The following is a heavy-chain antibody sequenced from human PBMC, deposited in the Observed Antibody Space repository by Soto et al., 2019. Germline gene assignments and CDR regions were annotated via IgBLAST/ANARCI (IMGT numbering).Heavy chain of an antibody. CDR2: ISYDGTEE. CDR1: GFTFSSFG. D-gene: IGHD6-19*01. V-gene: IGHV3-30*03. CDR3: ARDQEVHDSRGHKIRAMDV. J-gene: IGHJ6*02. Sequence: RLSCAASGFTFSSFGMHWVRQAPGKGLEWVAVISYDGTEEKYADSVKGRATVSRDNSKNTVYLQMNRLRGDDSAIYYCARDQEVHDSRGHKIRAMDVWGQGTTVTVSS.